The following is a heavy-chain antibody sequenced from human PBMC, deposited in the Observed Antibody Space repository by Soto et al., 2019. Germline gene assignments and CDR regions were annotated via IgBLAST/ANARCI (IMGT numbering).Heavy chain of an antibody. CDR2: ISYDGHIK. V-gene: IGHV3-30*18. J-gene: IGHJ4*02. CDR1: GFPFSSYA. D-gene: IGHD4-17*01. Sequence: QVQLVESGGGVVQPGRSLRLSCAASGFPFSSYAMHWGRQGPGKGLAWVAVISYDGHIKYYGDSVKGRFTISRDNSKNTLYLQMNSVTGEDTAMYFCAKTGRDYGDSPNDYWGQGTLLTVSS. CDR3: AKTGRDYGDSPNDY.